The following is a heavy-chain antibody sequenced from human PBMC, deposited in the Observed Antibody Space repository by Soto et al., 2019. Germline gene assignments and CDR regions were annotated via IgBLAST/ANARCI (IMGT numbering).Heavy chain of an antibody. V-gene: IGHV4-61*01. Sequence: QVQLQGSGPGLVKPSETLSLTCTVSCGSVSSGSYYWSWIRQPPGKGLEWIGYIYYSGSTHSNPSLKRRVTISLDSSKNQFSLNLTSVTAAYTAVYYCARGKVLWFGELVNNWFEPWGQGSLVTVSS. CDR3: ARGKVLWFGELVNNWFEP. CDR2: IYYSGST. CDR1: CGSVSSGSYY. J-gene: IGHJ5*02. D-gene: IGHD3-10*01.